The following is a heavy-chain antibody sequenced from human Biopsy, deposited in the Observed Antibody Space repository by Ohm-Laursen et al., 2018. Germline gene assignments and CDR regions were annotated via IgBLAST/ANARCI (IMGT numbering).Heavy chain of an antibody. Sequence: SQTLSLTCAVSGDSISSSYWSWIRQPPGKGLEWIGGIYYSGSTNYNPSLKSRVTISVDTSKNQFSLRLNSVTAADTAVYYCARATNSTGWPYYYFYGMDVWGQGTTVTVSS. CDR3: ARATNSTGWPYYYFYGMDV. D-gene: IGHD2/OR15-2a*01. CDR1: GDSISSSY. V-gene: IGHV4-59*01. J-gene: IGHJ6*02. CDR2: IYYSGST.